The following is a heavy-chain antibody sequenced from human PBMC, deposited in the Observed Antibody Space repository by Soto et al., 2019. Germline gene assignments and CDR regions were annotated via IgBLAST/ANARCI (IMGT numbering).Heavy chain of an antibody. CDR1: GYTFTSNA. Sequence: GASVKVSCKASGYTFTSNALHWVRQAPGQRLEWMGWINPGNGNTKYSQKFQGRVTITRDTSASTAYMELSSLRSEDTAVYYCARVGGYDLLYYFDYWGPGTLVTVS. CDR2: INPGNGNT. J-gene: IGHJ4*02. V-gene: IGHV1-3*01. CDR3: ARVGGYDLLYYFDY. D-gene: IGHD5-12*01.